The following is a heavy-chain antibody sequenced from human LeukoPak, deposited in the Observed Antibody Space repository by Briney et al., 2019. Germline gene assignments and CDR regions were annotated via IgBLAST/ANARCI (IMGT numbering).Heavy chain of an antibody. CDR1: GFTFSGSA. CDR2: ISGSGGST. CDR3: AKGLRSDGYSLFDY. J-gene: IGHJ4*02. Sequence: GGSLKLSCAASGFTFSGSAMHWVRQAPGKGLEWLSVISGSGGSTYYADSVRGRFTISRDNSRNTMYLQMTSLTTEDTAVYYCAKGLRSDGYSLFDYWGQGTLVTVSS. V-gene: IGHV3-23*01. D-gene: IGHD2-21*01.